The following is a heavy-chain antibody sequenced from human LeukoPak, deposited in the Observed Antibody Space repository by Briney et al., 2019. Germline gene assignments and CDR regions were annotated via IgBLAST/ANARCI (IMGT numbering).Heavy chain of an antibody. V-gene: IGHV4-39*07. CDR2: IYYSGST. Sequence: SETLSLTCTVSGGSISSSSYYWGWIRQPPGKGLEWIGSIYYSGSTYYNPSLKSRVTISVDTSKNQFSLKLSSVTAADTAVYYCARVGYYGSGSYTWGQGTLVTVSS. CDR1: GGSISSSSYY. D-gene: IGHD3-10*01. J-gene: IGHJ4*02. CDR3: ARVGYYGSGSYT.